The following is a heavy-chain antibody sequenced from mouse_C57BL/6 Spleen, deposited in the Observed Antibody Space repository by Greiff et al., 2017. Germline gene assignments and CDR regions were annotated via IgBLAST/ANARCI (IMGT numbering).Heavy chain of an antibody. CDR2: ILPGSGGT. CDR3: AREGEDDYYAMDY. V-gene: IGHV1-9*01. Sequence: QVQLKESGAELMKPGASVKLSCKATGYTFTGYWIEWVKQRPGHGLEWIGEILPGSGGTNYKEKFKGKATFTADTSSNTAYMQLSSLTTEDSAIYDCAREGEDDYYAMDYWGQGTSVTVSS. J-gene: IGHJ4*01. CDR1: GYTFTGYW.